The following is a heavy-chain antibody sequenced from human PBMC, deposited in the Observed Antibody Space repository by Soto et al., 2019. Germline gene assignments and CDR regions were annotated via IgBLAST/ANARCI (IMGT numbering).Heavy chain of an antibody. CDR1: GYPFTAYF. CDR2: ISLYHHST. CDR3: ARELYSCGGDCPYYMDY. J-gene: IGHJ4*02. V-gene: IGHV1-46*01. Sequence: ASVKVSCKTSGYPFTAYFIHWVRQAPGQGLEWMGIISLYHHSTSYAQKFQGRLTVTADTSTTTVYMDLSSLTSEDSAVYWCARELYSCGGDCPYYMDYWGQGTLVTVSS. D-gene: IGHD2-21*02.